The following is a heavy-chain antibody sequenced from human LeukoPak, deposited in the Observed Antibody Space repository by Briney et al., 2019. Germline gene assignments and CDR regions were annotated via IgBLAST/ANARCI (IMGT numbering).Heavy chain of an antibody. Sequence: SETLSLTCTISGGSISSYYWSWVRQPPGKGLEWIGYIYYTGSTNYNPSLKSRVTISVDTSKNQFSLKLSSVTAADTAVYYCARQDSGSYLNPLHIWGQGTMVTVSS. D-gene: IGHD1-26*01. J-gene: IGHJ3*02. V-gene: IGHV4-59*08. CDR3: ARQDSGSYLNPLHI. CDR1: GGSISSYY. CDR2: IYYTGST.